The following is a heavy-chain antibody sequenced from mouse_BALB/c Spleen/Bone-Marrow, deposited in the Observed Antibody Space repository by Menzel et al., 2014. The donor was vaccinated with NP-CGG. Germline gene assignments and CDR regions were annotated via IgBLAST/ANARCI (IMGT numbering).Heavy chain of an antibody. CDR3: AYGNYESYFFDY. D-gene: IGHD2-1*01. V-gene: IGHV1-69*02. J-gene: IGHJ2*01. CDR2: IDPSDSET. CDR1: AYTFTSYW. Sequence: VQLQQSGAELVKPGAPVKLSYKASAYTFTSYWMNWVKQRPGRGLEWIGRIDPSDSETHYNQNFKDKATLTVDRSSSTAFIQLSSLTSEDSTVYYCAYGNYESYFFDYWGQGTTLTVSS.